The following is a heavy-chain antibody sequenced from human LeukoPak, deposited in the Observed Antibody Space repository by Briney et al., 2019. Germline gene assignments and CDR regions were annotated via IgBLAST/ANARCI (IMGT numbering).Heavy chain of an antibody. V-gene: IGHV3-7*01. CDR3: ARDAYGDYLGYYYYYMDV. J-gene: IGHJ6*03. Sequence: GGSLRLSCAASGFTFSSYLMSWVRQAPGKGLEWVANIKQDGSEKYYVDSVKGRFTISRDSAKNSLYLQMNSLRAEDTAVYYCARDAYGDYLGYYYYYMDVWGKGTTVTISS. CDR1: GFTFSSYL. D-gene: IGHD4-17*01. CDR2: IKQDGSEK.